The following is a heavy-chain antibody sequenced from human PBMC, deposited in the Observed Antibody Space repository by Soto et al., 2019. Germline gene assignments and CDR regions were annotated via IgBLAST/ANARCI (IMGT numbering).Heavy chain of an antibody. V-gene: IGHV3-15*07. CDR1: GFTFCNAW. CDR3: TTDSYSTIIIVRFDY. CDR2: IKSKPDGGTT. D-gene: IGHD3-22*01. Sequence: PGGSLRLSCAAPGFTFCNAWLDSVRQAPRKGLEWVGRIKSKPDGGTTDYAAPVKGRFAISRDDSNNMVYLQKNSLKSDDTAVYFCTTDSYSTIIIVRFDYWGHGTLVTVSS. J-gene: IGHJ4*01.